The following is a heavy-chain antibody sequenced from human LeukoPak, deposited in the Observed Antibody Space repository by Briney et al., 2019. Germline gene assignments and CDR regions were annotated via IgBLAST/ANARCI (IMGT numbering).Heavy chain of an antibody. D-gene: IGHD6-19*01. CDR2: TYYSGST. CDR1: GGSISSSSYY. J-gene: IGHJ4*02. V-gene: IGHV4-39*01. CDR3: ARHRAMDRQWLGTFDY. Sequence: PSETLSLTCTVSGGSISSSSYYWGWIRQPPGKGLEWIGSTYYSGSTYYNPSLKSRVTISVDTSKNQFSLKLSSVTAADTVVYYCARHRAMDRQWLGTFDYWGQGTLVTVSS.